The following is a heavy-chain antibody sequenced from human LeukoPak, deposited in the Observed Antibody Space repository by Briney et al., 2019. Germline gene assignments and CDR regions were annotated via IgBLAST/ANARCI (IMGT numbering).Heavy chain of an antibody. Sequence: GGSLRLSCAASGFTFRNYAMHWVRQAPGKGLEWVAVISYDGSNKYYADSVKGRFTISRDNSKTTLYLQMSSLRAEDTALYYCARAVLPALHYWGQGTLVTVSS. CDR3: ARAVLPALHY. J-gene: IGHJ4*02. D-gene: IGHD2-2*01. CDR2: ISYDGSNK. V-gene: IGHV3-30*04. CDR1: GFTFRNYA.